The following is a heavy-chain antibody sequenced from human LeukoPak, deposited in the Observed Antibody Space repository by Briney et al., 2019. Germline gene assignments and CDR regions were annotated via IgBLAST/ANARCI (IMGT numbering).Heavy chain of an antibody. Sequence: SSETLSLTCTVSGGSISSSSYSWGWIRQPPGKGLEWIGSIYYSGSTYYNPSLKSRATISVDTSKNQFSLKLSSVTAADTAVYYCARARGILWFGELLPYYFDYWGQGTLVTVSS. CDR1: GGSISSSSYS. J-gene: IGHJ4*02. D-gene: IGHD3-10*01. CDR2: IYYSGST. V-gene: IGHV4-39*07. CDR3: ARARGILWFGELLPYYFDY.